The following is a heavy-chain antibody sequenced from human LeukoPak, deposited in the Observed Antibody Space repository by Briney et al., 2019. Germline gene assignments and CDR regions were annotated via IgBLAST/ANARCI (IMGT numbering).Heavy chain of an antibody. V-gene: IGHV4-4*07. CDR3: TRGSIAYYYMDV. J-gene: IGHJ6*03. Sequence: SETLSLTCAVSGGSISSYYWSWIRQPAGKGLEWIGRIYTSGSTNYNPSLKSRVTMSVDTSKNQFSLKLSSVTAADTAVYYCTRGSIAYYYMDVWGKGTTVTISS. D-gene: IGHD3-22*01. CDR1: GGSISSYY. CDR2: IYTSGST.